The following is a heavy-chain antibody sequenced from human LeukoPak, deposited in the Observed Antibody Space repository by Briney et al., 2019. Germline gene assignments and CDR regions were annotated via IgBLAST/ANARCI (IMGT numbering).Heavy chain of an antibody. D-gene: IGHD3-22*01. Sequence: PGGSLRLSCAASGLTFNSYAMSWVRQAPGKGLEWVSAISGSGGSTYYADSVKGRFTISRDNSKNTLYLQMNSLRAEDTAVYYCAKDHDYYDSSGYYPTFDYWGQGTRVTVSS. CDR3: AKDHDYYDSSGYYPTFDY. V-gene: IGHV3-23*01. J-gene: IGHJ4*02. CDR2: ISGSGGST. CDR1: GLTFNSYA.